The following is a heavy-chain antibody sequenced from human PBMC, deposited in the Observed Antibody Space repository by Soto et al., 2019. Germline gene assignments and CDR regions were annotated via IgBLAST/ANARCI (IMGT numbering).Heavy chain of an antibody. Sequence: QVQLQESCPGLVKPSGTLSLTCAVSGGSVSRSNWWRWVRQSPGKGLEWMGEIYHSGSAHYNPSLTSRATTSLVKSKKQFSPGRTSVTAAYTAVDYCARVPGVVVSADDAFDIWGPGTRVIVSS. J-gene: IGHJ3*02. D-gene: IGHD2-21*02. CDR2: IYHSGSA. V-gene: IGHV4-4*02. CDR1: GGSVSRSNW. CDR3: ARVPGVVVSADDAFDI.